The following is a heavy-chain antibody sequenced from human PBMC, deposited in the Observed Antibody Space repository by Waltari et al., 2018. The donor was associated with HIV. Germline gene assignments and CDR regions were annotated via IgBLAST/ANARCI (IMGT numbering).Heavy chain of an antibody. CDR1: GFTFTNAW. D-gene: IGHD2-15*01. V-gene: IGHV3-15*01. CDR2: NKSKTEPGTMT. J-gene: IGHJ6*02. CDR3: TTRSRPSCYFGLDV. Sequence: EVQLVESGGGLVKPGESLRLSCAASGFTFTNAWMTWVRQAPEKRPEGVGRNKSKTEPGTMTDYAAPVKDRFIISRYDSKNTLYLQMNSRKIEDTAVYYCTTRSRPSCYFGLDVWGQGTTVTVSS.